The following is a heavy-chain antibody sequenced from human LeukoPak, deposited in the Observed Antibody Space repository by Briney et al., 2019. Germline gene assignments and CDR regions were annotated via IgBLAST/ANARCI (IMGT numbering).Heavy chain of an antibody. CDR3: ARDRVIVGATLGNDY. CDR2: MNPNSGNT. J-gene: IGHJ4*02. V-gene: IGHV1-8*01. CDR1: GYTFTSYG. D-gene: IGHD1-26*01. Sequence: ASVKVSCKASGYTFTSYGINWVRQATGQGLEWMGWMNPNSGNTGYAQKFQGRVTMTRNTPISTAYMELSSLRSEDTAVYYCARDRVIVGATLGNDYWGQGTLVTVSS.